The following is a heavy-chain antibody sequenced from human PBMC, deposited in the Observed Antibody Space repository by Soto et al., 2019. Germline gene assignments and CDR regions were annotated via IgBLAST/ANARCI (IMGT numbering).Heavy chain of an antibody. D-gene: IGHD6-13*01. CDR3: ERESSSSCHDY. CDR2: ISAYNGNT. Sequence: QVQLVQSGAEVKKPGASLKVSCKPSGYTFTSYGIIWVRQAPGQGLEWMGWISAYNGNTNYAQKLQGRVTMTTDTPTSTAYMALSTLRCDETTVYYCERESSSSCHDYGGQGTLVTVSS. J-gene: IGHJ4*02. CDR1: GYTFTSYG. V-gene: IGHV1-18*01.